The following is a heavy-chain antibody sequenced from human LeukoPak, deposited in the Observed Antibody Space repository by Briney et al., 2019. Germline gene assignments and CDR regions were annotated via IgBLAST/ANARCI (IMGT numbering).Heavy chain of an antibody. D-gene: IGHD6-13*01. V-gene: IGHV3-21*01. CDR2: ISSGSSNI. CDR1: GFTFSGNT. J-gene: IGHJ4*02. CDR3: ARQRMDYSSHFPGYFDS. Sequence: GGSLRLSCAASGFTFSGNTMNWVRQTPGKGLEWVSSISSGSSNIYYTDSVKGRFTITRDDARNSLFLQMNSLRAEDTAVYFCARQRMDYSSHFPGYFDSWGQGALVTVSS.